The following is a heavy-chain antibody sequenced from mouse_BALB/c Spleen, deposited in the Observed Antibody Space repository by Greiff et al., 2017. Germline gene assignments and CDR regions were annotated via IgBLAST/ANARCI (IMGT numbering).Heavy chain of an antibody. D-gene: IGHD1-2*01. CDR1: GYTFTDYA. J-gene: IGHJ4*01. CDR3: AFTTANYYAMDY. Sequence: QVQLQQSGAELVRPGVSVKISCKGSGYTFTDYAMHWVKQSHAKSLEWIGVISTYYGDASYNQKFKGKATMTVDKSSSTAYMELARLTSEDSAIYYCAFTTANYYAMDYWGQGTSVTVSS. V-gene: IGHV1S137*01. CDR2: ISTYYGDA.